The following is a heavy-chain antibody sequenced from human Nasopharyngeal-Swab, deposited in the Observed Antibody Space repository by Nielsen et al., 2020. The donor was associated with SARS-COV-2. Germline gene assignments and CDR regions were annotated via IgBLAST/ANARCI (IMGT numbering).Heavy chain of an antibody. D-gene: IGHD6-19*01. J-gene: IGHJ6*02. V-gene: IGHV3-21*01. CDR3: AKDGIEEGGLSAGYGLDV. CDR1: GFSFSTYT. Sequence: GESLKISCAASGFSFSTYTMNWVRQAPGKGLEWLSSISSDSGAKYHADSVKGRFTISRDNAKNTLYLQMNSPRSEDTAVYKCAKDGIEEGGLSAGYGLDVWGQGTTVTVSS. CDR2: ISSDSGAK.